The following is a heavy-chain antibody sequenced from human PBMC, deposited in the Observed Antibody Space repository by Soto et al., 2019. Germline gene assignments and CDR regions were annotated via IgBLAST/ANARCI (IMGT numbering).Heavy chain of an antibody. CDR3: ARDNWNTI. V-gene: IGHV3-74*01. CDR2: VNGDGSST. D-gene: IGHD1-20*01. Sequence: GGSLRLSCAASGFTFSNYWMHWVRQAPGKGLVWVSRVNGDGSSTFYADSVKGRFTISRDNAKNTVYLQMNSLRAEDTAVYYCARDNWNTIWGQGTMVTVSS. J-gene: IGHJ3*02. CDR1: GFTFSNYW.